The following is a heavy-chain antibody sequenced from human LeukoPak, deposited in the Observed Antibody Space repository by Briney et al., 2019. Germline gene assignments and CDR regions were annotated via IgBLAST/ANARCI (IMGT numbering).Heavy chain of an antibody. V-gene: IGHV3-23*01. CDR3: AKNGDRGAYCSGGTCYPYYYHYMDV. CDR2: INTSGGTT. CDR1: GFIFSHYG. D-gene: IGHD2-15*01. Sequence: GGSLRLSCAASGFIFSHYGMSWVRQAPGKGLEWVSTINTSGGTTYYADSVKGRFTVSRDNSKNTLYLQMNSLSAEDTAVYYCAKNGDRGAYCSGGTCYPYYYHYMDVWGKGTTVTISS. J-gene: IGHJ6*03.